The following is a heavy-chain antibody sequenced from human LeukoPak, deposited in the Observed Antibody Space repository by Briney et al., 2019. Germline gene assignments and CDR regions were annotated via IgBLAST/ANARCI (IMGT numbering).Heavy chain of an antibody. CDR1: GFTFDDYA. D-gene: IGHD4-17*01. CDR2: ISWNSGSI. CDR3: AKTVTTALAFDI. V-gene: IGHV3-9*01. Sequence: PGGSLRLSCAASGFTFDDYAMQWVRQAPGKGLEWVSGISWNSGSIGYADSVKGRFTISRDNAKNSLYLQMNSLRAEDTALYYCAKTVTTALAFDIWGQGTMVTVSS. J-gene: IGHJ3*02.